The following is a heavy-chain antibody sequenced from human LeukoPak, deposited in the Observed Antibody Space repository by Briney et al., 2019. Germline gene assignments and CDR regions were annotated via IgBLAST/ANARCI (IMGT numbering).Heavy chain of an antibody. D-gene: IGHD3-9*01. CDR2: VFYSGST. CDR1: GGPIITTNYF. Sequence: SETLSLTCTVSGGPIITTNYFWGWLRQPPGKGLEWIGTVFYSGSTYYNPSLKSRVTISVDPSKNQFSLSLSSVTAADTAVYYCARVHDILTAKYYFDYWGQGTLVTVSS. V-gene: IGHV4-39*07. CDR3: ARVHDILTAKYYFDY. J-gene: IGHJ4*02.